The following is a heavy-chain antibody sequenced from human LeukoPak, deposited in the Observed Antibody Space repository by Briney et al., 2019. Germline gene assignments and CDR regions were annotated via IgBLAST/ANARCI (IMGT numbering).Heavy chain of an antibody. CDR3: ARDAYSYDSSGYYLFDY. Sequence: GGSLRLPCAASGFTFSSYSMNWVRQAPGKGLEWVSSISSSSSYIYYADSVKGRFTISRDNAKNSLYLQMNSLRAEDTAVYYCARDAYSYDSSGYYLFDYWGQGTLVTVSS. CDR1: GFTFSSYS. J-gene: IGHJ4*02. CDR2: ISSSSSYI. D-gene: IGHD3-22*01. V-gene: IGHV3-21*04.